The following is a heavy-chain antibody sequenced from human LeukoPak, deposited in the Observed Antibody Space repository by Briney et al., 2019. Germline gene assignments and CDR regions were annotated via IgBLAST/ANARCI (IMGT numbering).Heavy chain of an antibody. J-gene: IGHJ4*02. CDR1: GGSISSSY. V-gene: IGHV4-4*07. Sequence: SETLSLTCTVSGGSISSSYWSWIRQPAGKGLEWIVHIYTSGSTNYKPSLRSRVTLSVDTSNNQFSLKLSSVTAADTAVYYCARDAAGYSRPYYFDYWGQGTLVTVSS. D-gene: IGHD3-16*01. CDR3: ARDAAGYSRPYYFDY. CDR2: IYTSGST.